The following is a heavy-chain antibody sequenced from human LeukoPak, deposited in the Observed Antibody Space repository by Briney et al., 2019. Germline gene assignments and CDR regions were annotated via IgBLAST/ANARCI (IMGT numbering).Heavy chain of an antibody. V-gene: IGHV1-18*01. CDR2: ISAYNGNT. D-gene: IGHD3-3*01. CDR1: GYTFTGYG. J-gene: IGHJ4*02. Sequence: ASVKVSCKASGYTFTGYGISWVRQAPGQGLEWMGWISAYNGNTNYAQKLQGRVTMTTDTSTSTAYMELRSLRSDDTAVYYCARGPVLRFLEWLLSPDYWGQGTLVTVSS. CDR3: ARGPVLRFLEWLLSPDY.